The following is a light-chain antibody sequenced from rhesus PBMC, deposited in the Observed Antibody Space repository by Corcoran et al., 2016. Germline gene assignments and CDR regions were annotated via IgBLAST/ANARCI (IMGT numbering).Light chain of an antibody. J-gene: IGKJ2*01. CDR3: QQYSSTPYS. CDR1: QSLTTW. Sequence: DIQMTQSPSSLSASVGDTVTITCRASQSLTTWLAWYQQKPGKSPNLLIYKASTLQSGVPSRFSGSGYGTDFTLTITSLQSDDFATSYCQQYSSTPYSFGQGTKVEIK. CDR2: KAS. V-gene: IGKV1-22*01.